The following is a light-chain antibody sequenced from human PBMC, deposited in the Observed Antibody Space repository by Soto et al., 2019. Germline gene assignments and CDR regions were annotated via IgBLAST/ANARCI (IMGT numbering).Light chain of an antibody. Sequence: QSVLTQPASVSGSPGQSITISCTGTSSDVGGYNYVSWYQQHPGQAPKVMIYDVSNRPSGVSNRFSGSKSGNTASLTISGLQAEDEADYYCSSYTRSSTLLYVFGTGTKVTVL. V-gene: IGLV2-14*01. CDR1: SSDVGGYNY. J-gene: IGLJ1*01. CDR3: SSYTRSSTLLYV. CDR2: DVS.